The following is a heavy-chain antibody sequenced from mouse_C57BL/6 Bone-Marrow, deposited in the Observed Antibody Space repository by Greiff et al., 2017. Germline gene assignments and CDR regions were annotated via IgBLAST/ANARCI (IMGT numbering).Heavy chain of an antibody. V-gene: IGHV1-55*01. CDR1: GYTFTSYW. J-gene: IGHJ1*03. CDR3: GRRDGSSDWYFYV. CDR2: IYPGSGST. D-gene: IGHD1-1*01. Sequence: QVQLQQPGAELVKPGASVKMSCQASGYTFTSYWITWVKQRPGQGLEWIGDIYPGSGSTNYNEKFKSKATLTVDTSSSTAYMQRSSLPSEDSAVYYCGRRDGSSDWYFYVWGTGTTVTVSA.